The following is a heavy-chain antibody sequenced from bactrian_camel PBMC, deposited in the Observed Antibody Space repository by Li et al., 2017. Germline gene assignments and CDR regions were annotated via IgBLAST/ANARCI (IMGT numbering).Heavy chain of an antibody. Sequence: VQLVESGGGLVQPGGSLRLSCAASGFAFGSSAMSWVRQPPGKGLEWVSLISGDSGRTYYADSVKGRFTISRDNAKSTVYLQMNSLKPEDTAVYYCVRDAGTPYGYNYWGQGTQVTVS. CDR1: GFAFGSSA. CDR3: VRDAGTPYGYNY. D-gene: IGHD6*01. J-gene: IGHJ4*01. CDR2: ISGDSGRT. V-gene: IGHV3S35*01.